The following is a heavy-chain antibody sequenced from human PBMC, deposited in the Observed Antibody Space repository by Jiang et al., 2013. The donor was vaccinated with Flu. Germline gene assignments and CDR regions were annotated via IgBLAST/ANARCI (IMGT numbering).Heavy chain of an antibody. CDR3: AREVGATTAPFQY. CDR1: GVSFSSSNW. J-gene: IGHJ4*02. D-gene: IGHD1-26*01. V-gene: IGHV4-4*02. CDR2: IYHSGSS. Sequence: GSGLVKPSGALSLTCNMSGVSFSSSNWWTWVRQPPGKGLEWIGEIYHSGSSNYNPSLKSRVTISVDRSKNEFSLRMNSVTAADTAVYYCAREVGATTAPFQYWGQGILVTVSS.